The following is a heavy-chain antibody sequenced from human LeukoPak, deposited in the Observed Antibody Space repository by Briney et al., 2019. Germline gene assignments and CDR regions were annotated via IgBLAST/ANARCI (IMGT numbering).Heavy chain of an antibody. Sequence: GASVKVSCKASGYTFTSYYMHWVRQAPGQGLEWMGIINPSGGSTSYAQKFQGRVTMTRDTSTSTVYMELSSLRSEDTAVYYCAREGFHGRELFPTFDCWGQGTLVTVSS. V-gene: IGHV1-46*01. CDR3: AREGFHGRELFPTFDC. J-gene: IGHJ4*02. D-gene: IGHD3-10*01. CDR2: INPSGGST. CDR1: GYTFTSYY.